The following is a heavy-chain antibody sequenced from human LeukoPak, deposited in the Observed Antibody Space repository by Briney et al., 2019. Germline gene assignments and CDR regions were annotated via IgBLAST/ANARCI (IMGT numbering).Heavy chain of an antibody. D-gene: IGHD2-2*01. CDR1: GFTFSSYT. V-gene: IGHV3-21*01. CDR2: ISSSSSYI. CDR3: ARERYCSSTNCPLDY. Sequence: GGSLRLSCAASGFTFSSYTLNWVRQAPGKGVEWFSSISSSSSYIYYADSVKGRFTISRDNAKISLYLQMNSLSAEDTAVYYCARERYCSSTNCPLDYWGQGTLVTVSS. J-gene: IGHJ4*02.